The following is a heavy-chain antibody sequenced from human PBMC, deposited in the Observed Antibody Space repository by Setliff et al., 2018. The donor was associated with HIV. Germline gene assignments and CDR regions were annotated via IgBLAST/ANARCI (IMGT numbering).Heavy chain of an antibody. CDR3: AREFGAGIRQIVAGEFYYMDV. Sequence: ASVKVSCKASGYTFTAYYLHWVRQAPGQGLEWMGRINPNNGDTNYAQTFQGRVTMTRNTSISTAYMELSRLRSDDTAVYYCAREFGAGIRQIVAGEFYYMDVWGKGATVTAP. J-gene: IGHJ6*03. CDR2: INPNNGDT. D-gene: IGHD5-12*01. CDR1: GYTFTAYY. V-gene: IGHV1-2*06.